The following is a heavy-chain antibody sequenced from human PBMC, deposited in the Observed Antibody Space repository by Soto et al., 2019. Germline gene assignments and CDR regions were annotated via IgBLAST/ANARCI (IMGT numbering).Heavy chain of an antibody. J-gene: IGHJ4*02. Sequence: SETLSLTCAVSSGSISSSNWWSWVRQPPGKGLEWIGEIYHSGSTNYNPSLKSRVTISVDKSKNQFSLKLSPVTAADTAVYYCSASTVTHVFDYRGQRTPVTVSS. D-gene: IGHD4-17*01. CDR1: SGSISSSNW. CDR3: SASTVTHVFDY. CDR2: IYHSGST. V-gene: IGHV4-4*02.